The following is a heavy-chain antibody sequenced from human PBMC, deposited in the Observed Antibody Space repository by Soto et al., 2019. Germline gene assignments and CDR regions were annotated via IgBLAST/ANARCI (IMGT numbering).Heavy chain of an antibody. D-gene: IGHD6-6*01. CDR1: NETLTTYG. CDR2: VSGYSGHS. Sequence: QVHLVQSGAEVKKPGASVKVSCKASNETLTTYGISWVWQAPGQGLEWMGWVSGYSGHSSSAQEFQDRVIMTTDTSTNTAYMELRSLTSDDSAVYFCARDSSSSGYYYGMDVWGQGTTVTVSS. V-gene: IGHV1-18*01. J-gene: IGHJ6*02. CDR3: ARDSSSSGYYYGMDV.